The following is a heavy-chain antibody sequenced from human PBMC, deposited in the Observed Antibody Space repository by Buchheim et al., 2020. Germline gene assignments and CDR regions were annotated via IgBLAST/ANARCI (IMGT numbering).Heavy chain of an antibody. J-gene: IGHJ5*02. CDR3: ARELARSGFDP. CDR1: GFLFSNYE. CDR2: INAGGRTM. V-gene: IGHV3-48*03. Sequence: EVQLVESGGGLVQPAGSLRLSCAASGFLFSNYEMSWVRQAPGKGLEWISYINAGGRTMDYADSVTGRFIISRDNTKNSVYLQVNYLRAEDTAVYYCARELARSGFDPWGQGT.